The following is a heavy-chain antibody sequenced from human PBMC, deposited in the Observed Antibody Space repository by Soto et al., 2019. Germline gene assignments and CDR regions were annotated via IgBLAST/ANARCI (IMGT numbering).Heavy chain of an antibody. V-gene: IGHV3-30*18. CDR3: AKDLYKQVGATLDYYYYYGMDV. CDR2: ISYDGSNK. J-gene: IGHJ6*02. CDR1: GFTFSSYG. D-gene: IGHD1-26*01. Sequence: PGGSLRLSCAASGFTFSSYGMHWVRQAPGKGLEWVAVISYDGSNKYYADSVKGRFTISRDNSKNTLYLQMNSLRAEDTAVYYCAKDLYKQVGATLDYYYYYGMDVWGQGTTVTVSS.